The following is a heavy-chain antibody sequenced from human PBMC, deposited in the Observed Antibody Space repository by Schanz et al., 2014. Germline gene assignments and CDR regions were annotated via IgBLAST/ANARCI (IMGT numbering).Heavy chain of an antibody. D-gene: IGHD3-10*01. CDR1: GFMFSSYG. V-gene: IGHV3-30*18. Sequence: QVQVVQSGGGVVQPGRSLRLSCAASGFMFSSYGMHWVRQAPGKGLEWVALVSSDGNNDYYTDSVKGRFTISRDNSKNTVHLQMNSLRAEDTAVYYCAKQHIVRGVIYLNWFDSWGQGTLVTVSS. CDR3: AKQHIVRGVIYLNWFDS. J-gene: IGHJ5*01. CDR2: VSSDGNND.